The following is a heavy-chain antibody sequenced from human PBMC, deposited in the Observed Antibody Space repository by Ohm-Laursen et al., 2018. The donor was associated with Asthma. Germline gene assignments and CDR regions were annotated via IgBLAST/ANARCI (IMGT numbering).Heavy chain of an antibody. CDR1: GFTFSSYG. CDR2: IWHDGSNK. CDR3: ARDLLNSDYVDYFIDYYYYGMDV. V-gene: IGHV3-33*01. D-gene: IGHD4-17*01. J-gene: IGHJ6*02. Sequence: SLRLSCAASGFTFSSYGMHWVRQAPGKGLEWVAVIWHDGSNKYYADAVKGRFTISRDNSKNTLYLQMNSLRAEDTAVYYCARDLLNSDYVDYFIDYYYYGMDVWGQGTTVTVSS.